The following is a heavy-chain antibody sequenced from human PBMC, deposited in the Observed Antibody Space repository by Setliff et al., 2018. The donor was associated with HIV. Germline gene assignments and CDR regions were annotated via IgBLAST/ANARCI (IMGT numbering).Heavy chain of an antibody. D-gene: IGHD6-19*01. J-gene: IGHJ4*02. V-gene: IGHV1-46*01. CDR3: ARQGAVTGHSFDS. Sequence: ASVKVSCKASGYPFTSYYMHWVRQAPGQGLEWMGIINPTGGSTSYAQKFQGRVTMTTDTSTSTVYMELSSLRSDDTAIYYCARQGAVTGHSFDSWGPGALVTVSS. CDR2: INPTGGST. CDR1: GYPFTSYY.